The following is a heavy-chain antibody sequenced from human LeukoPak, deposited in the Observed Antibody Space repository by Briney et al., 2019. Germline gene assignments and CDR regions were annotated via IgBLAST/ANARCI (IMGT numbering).Heavy chain of an antibody. J-gene: IGHJ4*02. V-gene: IGHV1-2*02. CDR2: INPNSGAT. D-gene: IGHD6-13*01. CDR1: GYTFTVYY. Sequence: GASVTVSFTSSGYTFTVYYIHWVRQAPGQGLEWMGWINPNSGATNYAQSFQGRVTMARDTSISTTYMELSRLRSDDTAVYYCARGYSSSFKRYFDYWGQGALVTVSS. CDR3: ARGYSSSFKRYFDY.